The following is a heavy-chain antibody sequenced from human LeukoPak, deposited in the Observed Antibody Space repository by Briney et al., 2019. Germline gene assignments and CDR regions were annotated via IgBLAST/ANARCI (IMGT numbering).Heavy chain of an antibody. Sequence: GGSLRLSCAASGFTFSSYSMNWVRQAPGKGLEWVSSISSSSSSYIYYADSVKGRFTISRDNAKNSLYLQMNSLRAEDTAVYYCAREAHYDSSGYSDYWGQGTLVTVSS. CDR1: GFTFSSYS. V-gene: IGHV3-21*01. D-gene: IGHD3-22*01. CDR2: ISSSSSSYI. CDR3: AREAHYDSSGYSDY. J-gene: IGHJ4*02.